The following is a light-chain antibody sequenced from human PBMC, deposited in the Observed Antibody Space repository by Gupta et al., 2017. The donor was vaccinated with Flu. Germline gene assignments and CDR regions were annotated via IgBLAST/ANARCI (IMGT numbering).Light chain of an antibody. J-gene: IGKJ2*01. CDR1: QSVLYSSNNKNY. CDR2: WAS. Sequence: DIVMTQSPDSLAVSLGERATINCKSSQSVLYSSNNKNYLAWYQQKPGQPPKLLIYWASTRESGVPDRFSGSGSGTDFTLTISSLQAEDVAVYYCQQDDRTPYTFGQGTKVEIK. CDR3: QQDDRTPYT. V-gene: IGKV4-1*01.